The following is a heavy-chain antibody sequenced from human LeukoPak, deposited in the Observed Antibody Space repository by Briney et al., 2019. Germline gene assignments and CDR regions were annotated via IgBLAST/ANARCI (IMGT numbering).Heavy chain of an antibody. D-gene: IGHD2-15*01. CDR2: IYYSGSA. CDR1: GGSISNGAYY. Sequence: SETLSLTCGVSGGSISNGAYYWTWIRQHPGKGLEWIGYIYYSGSAYYNPSLRSRVTISIDTSKNQFSLQLTSVTAADTAVYYCASYCSGGSCYSPSFDYWGQGTLVTVSS. CDR3: ASYCSGGSCYSPSFDY. V-gene: IGHV4-31*02. J-gene: IGHJ4*02.